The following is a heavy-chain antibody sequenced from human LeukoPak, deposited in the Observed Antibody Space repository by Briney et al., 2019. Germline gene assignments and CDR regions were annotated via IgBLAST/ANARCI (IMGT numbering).Heavy chain of an antibody. Sequence: GASVKVSCKASGYTFTGYYMHWVRQAPGQGLEWMGWISAYNGNTNYAQKVQGRVAMTTATSTSTAYMELRSLRSDDTAVYYCGRDQSYGSGSYQDYWGQGTLVTVSS. V-gene: IGHV1-18*04. J-gene: IGHJ4*02. CDR1: GYTFTGYY. CDR2: ISAYNGNT. CDR3: GRDQSYGSGSYQDY. D-gene: IGHD3-10*01.